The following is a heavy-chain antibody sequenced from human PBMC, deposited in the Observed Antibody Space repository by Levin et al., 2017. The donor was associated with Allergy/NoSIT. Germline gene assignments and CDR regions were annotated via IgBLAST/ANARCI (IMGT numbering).Heavy chain of an antibody. CDR3: ARVEFYGSGSYYKGAFDI. D-gene: IGHD3-10*01. V-gene: IGHV3-33*01. CDR1: GFTFSSYG. CDR2: IWYDGSNK. J-gene: IGHJ3*02. Sequence: PGGSLRLSCAASGFTFSSYGMHWVRQAPGKGLEWVAVIWYDGSNKYYADSVKGRFTISRDNSKNTLYLQMNSLRAEDTAVYYCARVEFYGSGSYYKGAFDIWGQGTMVTVSS.